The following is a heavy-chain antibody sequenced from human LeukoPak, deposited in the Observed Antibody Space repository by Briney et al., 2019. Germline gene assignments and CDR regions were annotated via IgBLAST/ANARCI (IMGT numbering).Heavy chain of an antibody. CDR3: ARDLGNTGWYTFDY. Sequence: SQTLSLTCAISGDSVSSNNGAWNWIRQSPSRGLEWLGRAYYRSKWYNDYAVSMKGRITINPDTSKNQFSLQLNSVTPEGTAVYYCARDLGNTGWYTFDYWGQGTLVTVSS. CDR2: AYYRSKWYN. CDR1: GDSVSSNNGA. J-gene: IGHJ4*02. D-gene: IGHD6-19*01. V-gene: IGHV6-1*01.